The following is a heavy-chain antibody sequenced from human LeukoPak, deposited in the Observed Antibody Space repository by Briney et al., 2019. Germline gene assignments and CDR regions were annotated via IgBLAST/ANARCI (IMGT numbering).Heavy chain of an antibody. V-gene: IGHV4-34*01. J-gene: IGHJ4*02. D-gene: IGHD5-24*01. CDR1: GGSFSGYY. CDR2: INHSGST. CDR3: ARRPGYNAVDY. Sequence: PSETLSLTCAVYGGSFSGYYWSWIRQPPGKGLEWIGEINHSGSTNNNPSLKSRVTISVDTSKNQFSLKLSSVTAADTAVYCCARRPGYNAVDYWGQGTLVTVSP.